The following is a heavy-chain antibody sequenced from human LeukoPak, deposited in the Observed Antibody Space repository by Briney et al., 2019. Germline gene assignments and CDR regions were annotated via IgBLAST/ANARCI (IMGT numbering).Heavy chain of an antibody. V-gene: IGHV3-33*06. CDR1: GFTFSSYG. CDR3: AKGRSGGSCFDY. Sequence: QTGGSLRLSCAASGFTFSSYGMHWVRQAPGKGLEWVAVIWYDGSNKYYADSVKGRFTISRDNSKNTLYLQMNSLRAEDTAVYYCAKGRSGGSCFDYWGQGTLVTVSS. J-gene: IGHJ4*02. CDR2: IWYDGSNK. D-gene: IGHD2-15*01.